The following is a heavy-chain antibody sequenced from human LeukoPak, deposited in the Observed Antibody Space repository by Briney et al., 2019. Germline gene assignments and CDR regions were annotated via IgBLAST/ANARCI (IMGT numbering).Heavy chain of an antibody. J-gene: IGHJ4*02. CDR3: ARDNGYYTGGIFDY. D-gene: IGHD3-3*01. CDR2: IYTSGST. CDR1: GGSISSGSYY. Sequence: SETLSLTCTVSGGSISSGSYYWSWIRQPAGKGLEWIGRIYTSGSTNYNPSLKSRVTISVDTSKNQFSLKLSSVTAADTAVYYCARDNGYYTGGIFDYWGQGALVTVAS. V-gene: IGHV4-61*02.